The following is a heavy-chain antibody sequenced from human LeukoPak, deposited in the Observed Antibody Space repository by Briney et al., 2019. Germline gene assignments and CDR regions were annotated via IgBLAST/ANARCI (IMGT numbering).Heavy chain of an antibody. J-gene: IGHJ4*02. CDR1: GGTFSSYA. CDR3: AREAYYGSGSHKAYYFDY. CDR2: IIPIFGTA. Sequence: SVKVSCKASGGTFSSYAISWVRQAPGQGLEWMGGIIPIFGTANYAQKFQGRVTITADESTSTAYMELSSLRAEDTAVYYCAREAYYGSGSHKAYYFDYWGQGTLVTVSS. V-gene: IGHV1-69*13. D-gene: IGHD3-10*01.